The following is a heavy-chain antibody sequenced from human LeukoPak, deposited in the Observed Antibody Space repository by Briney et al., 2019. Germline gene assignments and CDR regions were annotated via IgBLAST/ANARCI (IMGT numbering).Heavy chain of an antibody. CDR1: GGSISSYY. V-gene: IGHV4-59*01. CDR2: IYYSGST. Sequence: PSETLSLTCTVSGGSISSYYWSWIRQPPGKGLEGIGYIYYSGSTNYNPSLKSRVTISVDTSTNQFALKLSSVTAADTAVYYCAEQQLVPRGYYYYYGMDVWGQGTTVTVSS. D-gene: IGHD6-13*01. J-gene: IGHJ6*02. CDR3: AEQQLVPRGYYYYYGMDV.